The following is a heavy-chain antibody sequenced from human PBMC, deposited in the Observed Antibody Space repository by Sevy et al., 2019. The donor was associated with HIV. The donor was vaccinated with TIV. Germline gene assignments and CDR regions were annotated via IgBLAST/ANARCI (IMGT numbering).Heavy chain of an antibody. CDR2: IYWDDDK. CDR1: GFSLSTSGVG. CDR3: GHTPLDDAFDI. J-gene: IGHJ3*02. Sequence: SGPTLVKPTQTLTLTCTFSGFSLSTSGVGVGWIRQPPGKALEWLALIYWDDDKRYSPSLKSRLTITRDTSKNQVVLTLTNMDPVDTATYYCGHTPLDDAFDIWGQGTMVTVSS. D-gene: IGHD3-3*02. V-gene: IGHV2-5*02.